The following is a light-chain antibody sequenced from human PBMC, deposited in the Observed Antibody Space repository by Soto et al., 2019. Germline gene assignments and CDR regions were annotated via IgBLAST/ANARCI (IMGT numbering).Light chain of an antibody. CDR2: SSS. J-gene: IGKJ5*01. V-gene: IGKV1-39*01. CDR1: QTINNN. CDR3: QQTYITPIT. Sequence: DIEMTQSPSSLSASVGDRVTISCRTSQTINNNLNWYQQRPGKAPKLLIYSSSSLMSGVPPRFSGSGSETEFTLTISSLQPEDFATYVCQQTYITPITFGQGTRLDIK.